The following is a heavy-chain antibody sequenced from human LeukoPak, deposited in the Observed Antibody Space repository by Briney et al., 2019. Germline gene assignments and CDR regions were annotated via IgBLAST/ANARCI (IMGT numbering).Heavy chain of an antibody. V-gene: IGHV3-7*05. D-gene: IGHD3-22*01. CDR1: GFTFSSYW. J-gene: IGHJ4*02. CDR2: IKQDGSEI. CDR3: VKDSYYYDNSGYYYVKDH. Sequence: PGGSLRLSCAASGFTFSSYWMSWVRQAPGKGLEWVANIKQDGSEIYYVDSVKGRFTISRDNSKNTLYVQMNSLRVDDTAMYYCVKDSYYYDNSGYYYVKDHWGQGTLVTVSS.